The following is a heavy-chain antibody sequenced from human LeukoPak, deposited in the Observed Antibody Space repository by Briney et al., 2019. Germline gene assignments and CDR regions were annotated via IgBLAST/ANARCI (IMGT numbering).Heavy chain of an antibody. CDR2: IYSGGST. J-gene: IGHJ4*02. CDR1: GFTVSSNY. D-gene: IGHD6-19*01. CDR3: ARGSRSSAWFDY. V-gene: IGHV3-53*01. Sequence: PRGSLRLSRAASGFTVSSNYMSWVRQAPGKGLEWVSVIYSGGSTYYADSVKGRFAISRDNSKNTLYLQMNSLRAEDTAVYYCARGSRSSAWFDYWGQGSLVTVSS.